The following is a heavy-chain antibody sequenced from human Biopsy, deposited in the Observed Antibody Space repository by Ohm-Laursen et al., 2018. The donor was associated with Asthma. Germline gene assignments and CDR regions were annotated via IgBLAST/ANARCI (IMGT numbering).Heavy chain of an antibody. V-gene: IGHV4-39*01. J-gene: IGHJ6*02. D-gene: IGHD6-13*01. Sequence: PGTLSLTCSLSSGSGGYMRSGNYYWGWIRQPPGKGLEWIGSIYYSGTTYYNPSLESRVTVSSDPSKNQFSLNLTSVTAADTAVYYCVRGSSSWHHGPFHYYYGLDVWGQRTTATVSS. CDR2: IYYSGTT. CDR3: VRGSSSWHHGPFHYYYGLDV. CDR1: SGSGGYMRSGNYY.